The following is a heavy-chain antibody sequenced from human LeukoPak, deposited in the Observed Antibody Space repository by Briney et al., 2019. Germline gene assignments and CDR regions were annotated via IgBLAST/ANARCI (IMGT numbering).Heavy chain of an antibody. CDR3: ARVSVWELHDY. D-gene: IGHD1-26*01. CDR1: GYTFTTYA. Sequence: EASVKVSCKASGYTFTTYAITWVRQAPGQGLDWMGWISPYNHNPKYAQKFQGRVTMTIDTSTSTAYMELRSLRSDDTAVYFCARVSVWELHDYWGQGTLVTVSS. CDR2: ISPYNHNP. V-gene: IGHV1-18*01. J-gene: IGHJ4*02.